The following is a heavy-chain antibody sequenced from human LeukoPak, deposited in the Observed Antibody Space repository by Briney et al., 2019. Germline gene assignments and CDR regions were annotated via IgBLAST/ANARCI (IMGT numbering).Heavy chain of an antibody. CDR1: GFTVSSNY. Sequence: GGSLRLSCAASGFTVSSNYMTWVRQAPGKGLEWVSFIYSGGRTYYADSVKGRFTISRDNSKNTLYLQMNSLRAEDTAVYYCARVEGSGSYYYSFNYWGQGTLVTVSS. D-gene: IGHD3-10*01. CDR2: IYSGGRT. J-gene: IGHJ4*02. CDR3: ARVEGSGSYYYSFNY. V-gene: IGHV3-66*01.